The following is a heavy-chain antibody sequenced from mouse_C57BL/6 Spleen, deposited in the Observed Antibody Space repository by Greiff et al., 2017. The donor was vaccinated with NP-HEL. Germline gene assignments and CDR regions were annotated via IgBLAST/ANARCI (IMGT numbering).Heavy chain of an antibody. CDR2: IDPSDSYT. CDR3: ARGLRRGYFDV. V-gene: IGHV1-59*01. J-gene: IGHJ1*03. CDR1: GYTFTSYW. Sequence: VQLVESGAELVRPGTSVKLSCKASGYTFTSYWMHWVKQRPGQGLEWIGVIDPSDSYTNYNQKFKGKATLTVDTSSSTAYMQLSSLTSEDSAVYYCARGLRRGYFDVWGTGTTVTVSS. D-gene: IGHD3-1*01.